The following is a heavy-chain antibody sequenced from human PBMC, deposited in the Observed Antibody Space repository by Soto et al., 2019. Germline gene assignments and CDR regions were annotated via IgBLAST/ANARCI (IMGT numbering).Heavy chain of an antibody. CDR1: AGSITNYY. Sequence: SETLSLTCTVSAGSITNYYWNCILQPPEKGLEWIGFIHHTGNSMSNPSLRSRLTMSVDTTEGQISLNLRAVTAADTAVYYCARDLWGYCGTDCYPLDVWGQWTTVTGSS. J-gene: IGHJ6*02. D-gene: IGHD2-21*02. CDR2: IHHTGNS. CDR3: ARDLWGYCGTDCYPLDV. V-gene: IGHV4-59*01.